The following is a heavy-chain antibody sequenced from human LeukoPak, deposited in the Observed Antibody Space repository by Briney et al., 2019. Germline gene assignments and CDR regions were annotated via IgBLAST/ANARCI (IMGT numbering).Heavy chain of an antibody. V-gene: IGHV3-64D*06. CDR1: GFTFSSYA. D-gene: IGHD2-2*01. J-gene: IGHJ5*02. CDR3: VKVGLYCSSTSCFSWFDP. CDR2: ISSNGGST. Sequence: GRSLRLSCAASGFTFSSYAMHWVRQAPGKGLEYVSAISSNGGSTYYADSVKGRFTISRDNSKNTLYLQMSSLRAEDTAVYYCVKVGLYCSSTSCFSWFDPWGQGTLVTVSS.